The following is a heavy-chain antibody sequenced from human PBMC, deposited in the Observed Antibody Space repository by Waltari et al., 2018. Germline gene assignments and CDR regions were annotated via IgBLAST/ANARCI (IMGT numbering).Heavy chain of an antibody. Sequence: EVQLVESGGGLVKPGGSLRLSCAASGFTFSSYSMTWVRQAPGKGLEWVSSISSSSSYIYYADSVKGRFTISRDNAKNSLYLQMNSLRAEDTAVYYCAREYCSGGSCYYYYGMDVWGQGTTVTVSS. CDR3: AREYCSGGSCYYYYGMDV. CDR2: ISSSSSYI. CDR1: GFTFSSYS. D-gene: IGHD2-15*01. J-gene: IGHJ6*02. V-gene: IGHV3-21*01.